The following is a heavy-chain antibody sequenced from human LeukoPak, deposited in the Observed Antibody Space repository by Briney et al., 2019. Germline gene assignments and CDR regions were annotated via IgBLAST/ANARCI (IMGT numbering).Heavy chain of an antibody. CDR2: SRNKANSYTR. Sequence: PGGSLRLSCAASGFTFSGYYLDWVRQAPGKGLEWVGRSRNKANSYTRDYAASVKGRFTISRDDSKNSLYLQMNSLKSEDTAVYYCSRPNDCWGQGTLVTVSS. CDR3: SRPNDC. V-gene: IGHV3-72*01. CDR1: GFTFSGYY. J-gene: IGHJ4*02.